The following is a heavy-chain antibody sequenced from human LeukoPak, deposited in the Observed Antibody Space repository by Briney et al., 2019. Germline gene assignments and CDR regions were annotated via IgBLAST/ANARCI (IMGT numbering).Heavy chain of an antibody. CDR2: INPDSGGT. CDR1: GGTFSSYA. J-gene: IGHJ4*02. Sequence: ASVKVSCKASGGTFSSYAISWIRQAPGQGLEWMGWINPDSGGTNYAQKFQDWVTMTRDTSISTAFMELSRLGSDDTAVYYCARTYSTSSGLDYWGQGTLVTVSS. V-gene: IGHV1-2*04. CDR3: ARTYSTSSGLDY. D-gene: IGHD6-6*01.